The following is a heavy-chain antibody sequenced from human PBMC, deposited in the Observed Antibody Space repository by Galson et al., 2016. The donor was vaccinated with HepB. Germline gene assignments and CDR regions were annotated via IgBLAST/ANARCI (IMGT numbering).Heavy chain of an antibody. CDR1: GGSISSGGYY. CDR3: ARGVDYYGSKRLIDY. J-gene: IGHJ4*02. D-gene: IGHD3-10*01. CDR2: IYYSGST. V-gene: IGHV4-31*03. Sequence: TLSLTCTVSGGSISSGGYYWTWVRQHPGKGLEWIGYIYYSGSTSCNPSLKSRLRISADASKNLFSLKLSSVTAADTAMYYCARGVDYYGSKRLIDYWGRGTLVIVSS.